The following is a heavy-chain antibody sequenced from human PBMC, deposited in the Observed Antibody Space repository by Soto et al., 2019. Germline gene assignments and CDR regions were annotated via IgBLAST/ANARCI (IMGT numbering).Heavy chain of an antibody. D-gene: IGHD6-19*01. J-gene: IGHJ5*02. CDR2: ISGSGGST. CDR1: GFTFSSYA. V-gene: IGHV3-23*01. CDR3: AKAYSSGYSSGWYTGVSANWFDP. Sequence: PGGSLRLSCAASGFTFSSYAMSWVRQAPGKGLEWVSAISGSGGSTYYADSVKGRFTISRDNSKNTLYLQMNSLRAEDTAVYYCAKAYSSGYSSGWYTGVSANWFDPWGQGTLVTVSS.